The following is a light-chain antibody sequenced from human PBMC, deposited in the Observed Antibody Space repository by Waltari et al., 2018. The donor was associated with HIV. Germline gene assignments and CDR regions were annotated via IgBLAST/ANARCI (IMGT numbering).Light chain of an antibody. V-gene: IGKV4-1*01. CDR3: QQYYDSPYT. Sequence: DIVMTQSQDSLAVSLGERATINCKSSQSLLYTSNNRNYLAWFQQKPGQPPKLLISWTSTRESGVPDRFSGAGSGTDFTLSISSLQAEDVAVYYCQQYYDSPYTFGQGTKLEIK. CDR2: WTS. J-gene: IGKJ2*01. CDR1: QSLLYTSNNRNY.